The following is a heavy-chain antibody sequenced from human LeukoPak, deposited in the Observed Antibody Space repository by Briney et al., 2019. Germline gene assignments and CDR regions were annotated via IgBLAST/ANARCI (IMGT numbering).Heavy chain of an antibody. V-gene: IGHV4-38-2*02. Sequence: KPSETLSLTCTVSGYSISSGYYWVWTRQPPGKGLERIGSIYHSGSTYYNPSLKSRLTISVDTSKNQFSLKLSSVTAADMAVYYCARTCSGGSCYDYWGQGTLVTVSS. D-gene: IGHD2-15*01. CDR3: ARTCSGGSCYDY. CDR1: GYSISSGYY. CDR2: IYHSGST. J-gene: IGHJ4*02.